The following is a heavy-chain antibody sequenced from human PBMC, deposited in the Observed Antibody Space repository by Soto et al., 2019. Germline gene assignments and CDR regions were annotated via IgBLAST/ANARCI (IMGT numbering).Heavy chain of an antibody. V-gene: IGHV4-59*01. CDR1: GGSISSYY. CDR3: AREMEGPYYYYGMDV. Sequence: SETLSLTCTASGGSISSYYWSWIRQPPGKGLEWIGYIYYSGSTNYNPSLKSRVTISVDTSKNQFSLKLSSVTAADTAVYYCAREMEGPYYYYGMDVWGQGTTVTVSS. CDR2: IYYSGST. J-gene: IGHJ6*02. D-gene: IGHD2-8*01.